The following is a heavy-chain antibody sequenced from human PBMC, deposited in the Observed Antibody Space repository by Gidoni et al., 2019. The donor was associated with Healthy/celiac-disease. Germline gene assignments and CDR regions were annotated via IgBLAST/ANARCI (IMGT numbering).Heavy chain of an antibody. CDR3: ARPTGGSGYDTGCYYYYGMDV. D-gene: IGHD5-12*01. CDR1: GGTFSSYT. Sequence: QVQLVQSGAEVKKPGSSVKVSCKASGGTFSSYTISWVRQAPGQGLEWMGRIIPILGIANYAQKFQGRVTITADKSTSTAYMELSSLRSEDTAVYYCARPTGGSGYDTGCYYYYGMDVWGQGTTVTVSS. J-gene: IGHJ6*02. CDR2: IIPILGIA. V-gene: IGHV1-69*02.